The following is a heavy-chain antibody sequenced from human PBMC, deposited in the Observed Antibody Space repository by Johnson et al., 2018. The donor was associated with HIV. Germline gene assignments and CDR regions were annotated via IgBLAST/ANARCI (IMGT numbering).Heavy chain of an antibody. V-gene: IGHV3-74*03. Sequence: EQLVESGGGVVRPGGSLRLSCASGFTVSTNYMSWVRQAPGKALVWVSRINNDGGSTTYADAVKGRFTISRDNAKTSLYLQMNSLRAEDTAVYYCAREPRIAAFRDAFDIWGQGTMVTVSS. CDR2: INNDGGST. J-gene: IGHJ3*02. CDR3: AREPRIAAFRDAFDI. CDR1: GFTVSTNY. D-gene: IGHD6-6*01.